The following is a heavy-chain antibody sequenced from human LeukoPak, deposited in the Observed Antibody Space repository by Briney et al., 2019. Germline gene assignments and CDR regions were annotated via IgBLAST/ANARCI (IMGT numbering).Heavy chain of an antibody. CDR1: GGTFSRYA. CDR3: ARAPGYSSGWQLFDY. V-gene: IGHV1-69*05. D-gene: IGHD6-19*01. CDR2: IIPVVGTA. Sequence: SVNVSCKASGGTFSRYAMRWVRQAPGQGSEWMGRIIPVVGTAKYARKLQGRGTMSTEESTSTAYMELSSLRSEDTAVYSRARAPGYSSGWQLFDYWGQGTLVTVSS. J-gene: IGHJ4*02.